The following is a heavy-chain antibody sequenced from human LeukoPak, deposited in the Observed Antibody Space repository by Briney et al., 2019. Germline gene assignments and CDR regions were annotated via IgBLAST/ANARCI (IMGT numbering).Heavy chain of an antibody. CDR3: ARDKRPYYFDY. V-gene: IGHV4-39*07. CDR1: GGSINSYY. Sequence: SETLSLTCTVSGGSINSYYWGWIRQPPGKGLEWIGSIYYSGSTYYNPSLKSRVTISVDTSKNQFSLKLSSVTAADTAVYYCARDKRPYYFDYWGQGTLVTVSS. CDR2: IYYSGST. J-gene: IGHJ4*02.